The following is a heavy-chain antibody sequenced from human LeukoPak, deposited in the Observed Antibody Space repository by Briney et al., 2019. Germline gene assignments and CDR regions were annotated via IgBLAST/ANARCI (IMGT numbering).Heavy chain of an antibody. CDR1: GFTFSSYG. D-gene: IGHD1-26*01. Sequence: GGSLRLSCSASGFTFSSYGMHWVRQPPGTGLGWVAFIRYDGSDKYYAESVKGRFTISRDNSKNTLYLQMNSLRTEDTAVYYCARVLLVGVTTDAFDYWGQGTLVTVSS. CDR3: ARVLLVGVTTDAFDY. J-gene: IGHJ4*02. V-gene: IGHV3-30*02. CDR2: IRYDGSDK.